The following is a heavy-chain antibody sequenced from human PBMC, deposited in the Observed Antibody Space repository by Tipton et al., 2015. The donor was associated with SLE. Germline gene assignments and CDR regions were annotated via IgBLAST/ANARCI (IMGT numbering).Heavy chain of an antibody. CDR2: IYYTGDT. Sequence: TLSLTCSVSADSIRRSYWSWIRQPPGKGLEWIGYIYYTGDTNYNPSLKSRVTMSVDTSKNQISLKLSSVTAADTAVYYCARDVAPAAVPLFEYWGQGTLVTVSS. D-gene: IGHD2-2*01. J-gene: IGHJ4*02. CDR3: ARDVAPAAVPLFEY. V-gene: IGHV4-59*01. CDR1: ADSIRRSY.